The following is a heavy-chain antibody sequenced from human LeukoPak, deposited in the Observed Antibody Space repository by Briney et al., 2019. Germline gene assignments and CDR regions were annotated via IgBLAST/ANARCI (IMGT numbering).Heavy chain of an antibody. D-gene: IGHD3-22*01. CDR3: ARPAAGTYFYDSSGYPDY. CDR2: INPSGGST. CDR1: GYTFTSYY. V-gene: IGHV1-46*01. J-gene: IGHJ4*02. Sequence: ASVKVSCKASGYTFTSYYMHWVRQAPGQGLEWMGIINPSGGSTSYAQKFQGRVTMTRDTSTSTVYMELSSLRSEDTAVYYCARPAAGTYFYDSSGYPDYWGQGTLVTVSS.